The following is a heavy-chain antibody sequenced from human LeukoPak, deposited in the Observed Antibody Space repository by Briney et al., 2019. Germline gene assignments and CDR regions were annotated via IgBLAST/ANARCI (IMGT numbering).Heavy chain of an antibody. CDR2: ISGSGGST. Sequence: GGSLRLSCAASGFIFTDYWMNWVRQAPGKGLEWVSAISGSGGSTYYADSVKGRFTISRDNSKNTLYLQMNSLRAEDTAVYYCAKDRRPRITIFGVVITPDRYWGQGTLVTVSS. D-gene: IGHD3-3*01. J-gene: IGHJ4*02. V-gene: IGHV3-23*01. CDR1: GFIFTDYW. CDR3: AKDRRPRITIFGVVITPDRY.